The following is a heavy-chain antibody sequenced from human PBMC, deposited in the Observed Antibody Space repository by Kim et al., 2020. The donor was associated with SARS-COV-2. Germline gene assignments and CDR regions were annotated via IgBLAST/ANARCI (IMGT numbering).Heavy chain of an antibody. V-gene: IGHV3-15*01. CDR3: TTDLRWEIRGGFDY. J-gene: IGHJ4*01. Sequence: AAAVESRCTISRDDSKTTLYLQMSSLTTEETAVYYCTTDLRWEIRGGFDYWGQGTLVTVSS. D-gene: IGHD1-26*01.